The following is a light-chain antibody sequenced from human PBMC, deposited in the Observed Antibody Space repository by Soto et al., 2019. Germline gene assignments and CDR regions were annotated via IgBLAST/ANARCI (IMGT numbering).Light chain of an antibody. CDR1: QSVSSN. J-gene: IGKJ1*01. CDR3: QQYNNWPQT. Sequence: EIVMTQSPATLSVSPGERATLSCRASQSVSSNLAWYQQKPGQAPRLLIYGASTRPTGIPARFSGSGSGTEFTLPISSLQSEDFAVYYCQQYNNWPQTFGQGTKVEIK. V-gene: IGKV3-15*01. CDR2: GAS.